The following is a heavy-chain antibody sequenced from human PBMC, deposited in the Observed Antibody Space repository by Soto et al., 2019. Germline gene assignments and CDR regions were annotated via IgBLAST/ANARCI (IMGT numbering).Heavy chain of an antibody. CDR1: GFTLSSYW. J-gene: IGHJ4*02. Sequence: GGSLRLSCAASGFTLSSYWMSWVRQAPGKGLEWVANIKQDGSEKYYVDSVKGRFTISRDNAKNSLYLQMNSLRAEDTAVYYCERSHLGGFDSWGQGTLVNVSS. V-gene: IGHV3-7*01. D-gene: IGHD3-16*01. CDR2: IKQDGSEK. CDR3: ERSHLGGFDS.